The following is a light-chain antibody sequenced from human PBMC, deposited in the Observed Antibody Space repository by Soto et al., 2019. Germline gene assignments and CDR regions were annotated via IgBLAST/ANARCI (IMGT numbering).Light chain of an antibody. CDR1: NSNMGRNY. CDR3: AVWDNSLNGVA. J-gene: IGLJ2*01. V-gene: IGLV1-47*01. CDR2: RND. Sequence: QPVLTQTPSASGTPGQRGTISCSGSNSNMGRNYVYWYQQVPGTAPKLLMYRNDVRPSGVPDRFTGSKSGTSASLAISGLRSEDEADYYCAVWDNSLNGVAFGGGTKLTVL.